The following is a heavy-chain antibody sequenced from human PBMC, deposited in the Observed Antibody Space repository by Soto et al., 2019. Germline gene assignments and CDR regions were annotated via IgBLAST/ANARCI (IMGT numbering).Heavy chain of an antibody. CDR2: IGTAGDT. J-gene: IGHJ4*02. D-gene: IGHD1-26*01. V-gene: IGHV3-13*04. CDR3: ARGASLNFDY. CDR1: GFTFSSYS. Sequence: HPGGSLRLSCAASGFTFSSYSMNWVRQAPGKGLEWVSAIGTAGDTSYQGSVKGRFTISRENAKDSLYLQMNGLTAGDTAVYYCARGASLNFDYWGQGTLVTVSS.